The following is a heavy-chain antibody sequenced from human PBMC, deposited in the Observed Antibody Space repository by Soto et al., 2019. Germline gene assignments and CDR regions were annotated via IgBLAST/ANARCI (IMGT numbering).Heavy chain of an antibody. D-gene: IGHD3-9*01. V-gene: IGHV4-59*01. J-gene: IGHJ4*02. CDR3: ARSEQVYDILTGYYSYYFDY. CDR1: GGSISSYY. Sequence: SETLSLTCTVSGGSISSYYWSWIRQPPGKGLEWIGYIYYSGSTNYNPSLKSRVTISVDTSKNQFSLKLSSVTAADTAVYYCARSEQVYDILTGYYSYYFDYWGQGTLVTVSS. CDR2: IYYSGST.